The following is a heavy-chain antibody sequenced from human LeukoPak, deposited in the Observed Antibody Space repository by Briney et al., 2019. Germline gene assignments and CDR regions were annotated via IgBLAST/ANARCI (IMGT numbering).Heavy chain of an antibody. Sequence: SVKVSCKASGGTFSSYAISWVRQAPGQGLEWMGGIIPIFGTANYAQKFQGRVTITADESTSTAYMELSRLRSDDTAVYYCARDKQLDWAHYYYYYMDVWGKGTTVTVSS. CDR1: GGTFSSYA. CDR2: IIPIFGTA. V-gene: IGHV1-69*13. J-gene: IGHJ6*03. D-gene: IGHD1-1*01. CDR3: ARDKQLDWAHYYYYYMDV.